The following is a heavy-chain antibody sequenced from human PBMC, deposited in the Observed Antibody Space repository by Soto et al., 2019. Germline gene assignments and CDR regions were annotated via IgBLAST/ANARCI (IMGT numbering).Heavy chain of an antibody. CDR2: MSPGGNSQ. CDR1: GFNFSIHA. Sequence: GGSLRLSCAAPGFNFSIHALHWIRQAPGEGLEWVAVMSPGGNSQYYADSVKGRFTISRDTSKSTLYLQMTSLRAEDTAVFYCARGDDYGDYRGVVDPYYFDYWGQGTLVTVSS. V-gene: IGHV3-30-3*01. D-gene: IGHD4-17*01. J-gene: IGHJ4*02. CDR3: ARGDDYGDYRGVVDPYYFDY.